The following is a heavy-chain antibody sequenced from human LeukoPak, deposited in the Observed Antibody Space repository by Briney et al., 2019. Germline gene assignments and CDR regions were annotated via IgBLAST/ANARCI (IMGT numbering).Heavy chain of an antibody. Sequence: PGGSLRLSCAASGFTFSSYAMHWVRQAPGKGLEWVAVISYDGSNKYYADSVKGRFTISRDNSKNTLYLQMNSLRAEDTAVYYCARDRIAGAGLMWFFDYSGQGTLVTVSS. CDR2: ISYDGSNK. J-gene: IGHJ4*02. CDR3: ARDRIAGAGLMWFFDY. V-gene: IGHV3-30*04. D-gene: IGHD6-19*01. CDR1: GFTFSSYA.